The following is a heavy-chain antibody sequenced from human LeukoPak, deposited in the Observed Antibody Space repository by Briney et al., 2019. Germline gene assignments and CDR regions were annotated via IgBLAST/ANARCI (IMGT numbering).Heavy chain of an antibody. Sequence: GESLKTSCKTSGYSFTSHWIGWVRQMPGKGLEWMANIYPGDFDTRYSPSFQGQVTISTDNSISTAYLQWSSLKASDTAMYYCARSSHYYYGSGPLHAYYFDYWGQGTLVTVSS. D-gene: IGHD3-10*01. CDR2: IYPGDFDT. CDR1: GYSFTSHW. J-gene: IGHJ4*02. CDR3: ARSSHYYYGSGPLHAYYFDY. V-gene: IGHV5-51*01.